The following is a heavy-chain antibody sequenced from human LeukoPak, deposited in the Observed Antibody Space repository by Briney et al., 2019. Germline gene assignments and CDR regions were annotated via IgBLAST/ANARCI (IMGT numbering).Heavy chain of an antibody. Sequence: PVGSLRLSWGASGFTFGISWMICVRHAEGQVLELVANIVPCGIEKNYVDSVKGRFTISRDNAENAVYLQMNTLGPEDTAVYYCAREWPRIAAAATYYYYGMDVWGQGTTVTVSS. V-gene: IGHV3-7*01. J-gene: IGHJ6*02. D-gene: IGHD6-13*01. CDR2: IVPCGIEK. CDR1: GFTFGISW. CDR3: AREWPRIAAAATYYYYGMDV.